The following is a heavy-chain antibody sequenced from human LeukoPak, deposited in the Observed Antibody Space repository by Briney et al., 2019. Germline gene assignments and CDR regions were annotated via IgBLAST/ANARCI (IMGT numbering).Heavy chain of an antibody. CDR1: GYTFTSYA. V-gene: IGHV1-3*01. Sequence: ASVKVSCKASGYTFTSYAMHWVRQAPGQRLEWMGWINAGNGNTKYSQKFQGRVTMTRDTSTSTVYMELSSLRSEDTAVYYCARTYSSGWYFDYWGQGTLVTVSS. CDR2: INAGNGNT. CDR3: ARTYSSGWYFDY. D-gene: IGHD6-19*01. J-gene: IGHJ4*02.